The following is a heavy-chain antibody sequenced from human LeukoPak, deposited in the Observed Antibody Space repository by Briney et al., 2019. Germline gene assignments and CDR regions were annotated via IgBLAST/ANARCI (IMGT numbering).Heavy chain of an antibody. Sequence: GSLRLSCAASGFTVSSNYMSWVRQAPGKGLERIGEIYHSGSTNYNQSLKSRVTISVDKSKNQFSLKLNSVTAADTAVYYCVGVPYSSGYYFDYWGQGTLVTVSS. D-gene: IGHD6-19*01. CDR2: IYHSGST. CDR1: GFTVSSNY. J-gene: IGHJ4*02. V-gene: IGHV4-4*02. CDR3: VGVPYSSGYYFDY.